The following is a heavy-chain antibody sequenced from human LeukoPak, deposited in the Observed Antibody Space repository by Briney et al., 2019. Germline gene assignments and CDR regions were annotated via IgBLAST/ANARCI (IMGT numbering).Heavy chain of an antibody. Sequence: SETLPLTCSVSVGSISSYYWSSPRQPAGKGLEWIGRIYTTGNTNYNPSLKSRVTISVDTSKNQFSLNLSSVTAADTAVYYCAASNRYGDSPDAFDIWGQGTMVTVSS. V-gene: IGHV4-4*07. J-gene: IGHJ3*02. CDR3: AASNRYGDSPDAFDI. CDR2: IYTTGNT. CDR1: VGSISSYY. D-gene: IGHD4-17*01.